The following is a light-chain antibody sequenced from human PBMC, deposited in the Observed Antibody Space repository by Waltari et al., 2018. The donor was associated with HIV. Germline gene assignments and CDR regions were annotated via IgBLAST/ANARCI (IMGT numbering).Light chain of an antibody. CDR2: TND. Sequence: QSVLTKPPYASGTPGQRVTIPCSGSSSNIRSNTVTWYQRLQGTAPKLLIYTNDQRPSGVPDRFSGSKSGTSASLAISGLQSEDEADYYCAAWDDSLNGQVFGGGTKLTVL. CDR1: SSNIRSNT. CDR3: AAWDDSLNGQV. V-gene: IGLV1-44*01. J-gene: IGLJ3*02.